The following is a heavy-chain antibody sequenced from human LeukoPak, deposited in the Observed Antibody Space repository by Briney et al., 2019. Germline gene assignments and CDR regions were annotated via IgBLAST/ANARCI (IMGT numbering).Heavy chain of an antibody. CDR2: INPNSGGT. CDR3: ARILGYCSSTSCQRAFDY. J-gene: IGHJ4*02. Sequence: ASVKVSCKASGYTFTGYYMHWVRQAPGQGLEWMGWINPNSGGTNYAQKFQGRVTMTRDTSISTAYMELSRLRSDDTAVYYCARILGYCSSTSCQRAFDYWGQGTLVTVSP. D-gene: IGHD2-2*01. CDR1: GYTFTGYY. V-gene: IGHV1-2*02.